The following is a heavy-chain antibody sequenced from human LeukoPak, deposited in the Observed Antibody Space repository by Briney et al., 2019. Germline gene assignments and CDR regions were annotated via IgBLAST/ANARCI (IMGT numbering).Heavy chain of an antibody. D-gene: IGHD6-13*01. Sequence: SETLSLTCTVSGGSISSSSYYWGWIRQPPGKGLEWIGSIYYSGSTYYNPSLKSRVTISVDTSKNQFSLKLSSVTAADTAVYYCARVAAGTRAAGEFDYWGQGTLVTVSS. V-gene: IGHV4-39*07. CDR2: IYYSGST. CDR1: GGSISSSSYY. J-gene: IGHJ4*02. CDR3: ARVAAGTRAAGEFDY.